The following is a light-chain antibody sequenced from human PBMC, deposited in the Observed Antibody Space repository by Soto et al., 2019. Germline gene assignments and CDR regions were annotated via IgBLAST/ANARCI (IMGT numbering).Light chain of an antibody. V-gene: IGLV1-44*01. CDR2: SSN. J-gene: IGLJ2*01. Sequence: QSVLTQPPSASGTPGQRVTISCSGSSSNIGSNSVNWYQQLPGTAPKLLMYSSNQRPSRVPARFSRSKSGTSASLAISGLQSADEADYYCAAWDDSLNGVVFGGGTKLTVL. CDR1: SSNIGSNS. CDR3: AAWDDSLNGVV.